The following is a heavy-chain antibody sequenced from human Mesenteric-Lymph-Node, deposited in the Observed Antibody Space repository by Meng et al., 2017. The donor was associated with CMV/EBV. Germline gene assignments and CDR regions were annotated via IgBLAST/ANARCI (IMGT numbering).Heavy chain of an antibody. J-gene: IGHJ6*02. CDR3: ARLYYYGSGSYYNEGYYYGMDV. CDR2: ISDDGRNK. CDR1: GFTFSSYA. D-gene: IGHD3-10*01. V-gene: IGHV3-30*14. Sequence: GESLKISCAASGFTFSSYAIHWVRQAPGKGLDWVAVISDDGRNKYYADPVKGRFTISRDNSKNTLYLQMNSLRAEDTAVYYCARLYYYGSGSYYNEGYYYGMDVWGQGTTVTVSS.